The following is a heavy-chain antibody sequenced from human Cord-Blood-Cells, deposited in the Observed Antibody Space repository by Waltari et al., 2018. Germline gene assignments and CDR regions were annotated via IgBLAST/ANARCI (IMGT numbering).Heavy chain of an antibody. V-gene: IGHV3-15*01. CDR2: IKSKTDGGTT. CDR3: TTDRGVGALDAVDI. Sequence: EVQLVESGGGLVKPGGSLRLSCAASGFTFSNAWMSWVRQAPGKGLEWVGRIKSKTDGGTTDYAAPVKGRFTISRDDSKNTLYLQMNSLKTEDTAVYYCTTDRGVGALDAVDIWGQGTMVTVSS. D-gene: IGHD1-26*01. J-gene: IGHJ3*02. CDR1: GFTFSNAW.